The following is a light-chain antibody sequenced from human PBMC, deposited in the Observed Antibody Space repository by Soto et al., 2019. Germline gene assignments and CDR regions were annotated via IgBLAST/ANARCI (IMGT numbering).Light chain of an antibody. V-gene: IGLV2-14*01. CDR2: EVT. J-gene: IGLJ1*01. CDR3: STYTSGSSYV. Sequence: QSGMTQPAAGSGSPGQSITISCTGTSSDVGGYNYVSWYQQHPGKAPKLMIYEVTNRPSGVSSRFSGSKSGNTASLTISGLQAEDEADYYCSTYTSGSSYVFGTGTKVTVL. CDR1: SSDVGGYNY.